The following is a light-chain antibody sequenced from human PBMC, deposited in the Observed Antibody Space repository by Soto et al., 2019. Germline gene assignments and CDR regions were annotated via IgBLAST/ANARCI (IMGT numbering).Light chain of an antibody. CDR3: QQYGSSRT. J-gene: IGKJ1*01. CDR2: GAS. V-gene: IGKV3-20*01. Sequence: EIVLTQSPGTLSLSPGERATLSCRASQSVSNSYLAWYQQRPGQAPRLLIYGASSRATVIPDRFSGSGSGTDFTLTISRLEPEDFAVYYCQQYGSSRTFGQGTKVDIK. CDR1: QSVSNSY.